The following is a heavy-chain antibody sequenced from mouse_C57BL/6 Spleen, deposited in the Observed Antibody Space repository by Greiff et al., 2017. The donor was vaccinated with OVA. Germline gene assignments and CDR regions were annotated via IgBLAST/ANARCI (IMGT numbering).Heavy chain of an antibody. V-gene: IGHV1-55*01. D-gene: IGHD2-4*01. CDR3: ARGVDYDYAMDY. CDR1: GYTFTSYW. CDR2: IYPGSGST. Sequence: QVQLQQPGAELVKPGASVKMSCTASGYTFTSYWITWVKQRPGQGLEWIGDIYPGSGSTNYNEKFKSKATLTVDTSSSTAYMQLSSLTSEDSAVYYCARGVDYDYAMDYWGQGTSVTVSS. J-gene: IGHJ4*01.